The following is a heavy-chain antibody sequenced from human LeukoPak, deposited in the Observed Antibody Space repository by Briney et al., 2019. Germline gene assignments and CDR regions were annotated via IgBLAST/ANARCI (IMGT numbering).Heavy chain of an antibody. D-gene: IGHD6-19*01. Sequence: GGSLRLSWPASGSTFSSYAMRWDRPAPGKGLEWVSAMSGRGSSTYYADSVKGWLTISRDNCKHTLYLQMNSLRAAHPAVNDRAKGWYSSGWHYFDYWGQGTLVTVSS. CDR3: AKGWYSSGWHYFDY. CDR1: GSTFSSYA. V-gene: IGHV3-23*01. J-gene: IGHJ4*02. CDR2: MSGRGSST.